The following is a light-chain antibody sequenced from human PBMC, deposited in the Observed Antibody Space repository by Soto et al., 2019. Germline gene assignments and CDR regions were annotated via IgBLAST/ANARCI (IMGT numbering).Light chain of an antibody. Sequence: EIVLTQCPATLSLSPGERATLSCRASQSVGSYLAWYQQKPGQAPSLLIYDVSTRATGIPARFSGSGSGTDFTLTSSSLEPEDFAVYYCQQRNNWPPVYAFGQGTKLEIK. J-gene: IGKJ2*01. CDR1: QSVGSY. CDR3: QQRNNWPPVYA. CDR2: DVS. V-gene: IGKV3-11*01.